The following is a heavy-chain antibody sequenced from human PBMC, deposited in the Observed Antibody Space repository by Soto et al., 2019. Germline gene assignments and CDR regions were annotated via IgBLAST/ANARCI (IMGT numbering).Heavy chain of an antibody. V-gene: IGHV1-8*01. J-gene: IGHJ4*01. CDR2: MNPKRGDT. CDR1: GYCFGDFD. CDR3: ATTAGLFSTPCYVFDY. D-gene: IGHD2-15*01. Sequence: ASGKVSCKTCGYCFGDFDINWIRQAPGQGLEWMGWMNPKRGDTGSAQKFQGRVTMTRNTSINTAFLEVTGLTSDDTAVDFCATTAGLFSTPCYVFDYWG.